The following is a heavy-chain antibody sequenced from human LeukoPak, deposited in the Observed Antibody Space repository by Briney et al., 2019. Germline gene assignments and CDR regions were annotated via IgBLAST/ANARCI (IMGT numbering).Heavy chain of an antibody. CDR2: IYYSGST. J-gene: IGHJ4*02. CDR1: GGSISSSSYY. Sequence: SETLSLTCTVSGGSISSSSYYWGWIRQPPGKGLEWIGSIYYSGSTYYNPSLKSRVTISVDTSKNQFSLKLSSVTAADTAVYYCARLQWELLPGYWGQGTLVTVSS. V-gene: IGHV4-39*01. D-gene: IGHD1-26*01. CDR3: ARLQWELLPGY.